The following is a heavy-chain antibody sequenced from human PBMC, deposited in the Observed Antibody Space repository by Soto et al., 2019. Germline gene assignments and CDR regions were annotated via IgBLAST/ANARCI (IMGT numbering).Heavy chain of an antibody. CDR3: AKRGVDTFGLSY. V-gene: IGHV3-74*01. J-gene: IGHJ4*02. CDR1: GFTFSCFW. Sequence: EVQLVESGGGLVQPGGSLRLSCAVSGFTFSCFWMHWVRQAPGEGLVWVSRINTDGSSTSYADSVKGRFTISRDNAKNTLYLQMNSLRVEDTAMYYCAKRGVDTFGLSYWGQGTLVTVSS. D-gene: IGHD3-10*01. CDR2: INTDGSST.